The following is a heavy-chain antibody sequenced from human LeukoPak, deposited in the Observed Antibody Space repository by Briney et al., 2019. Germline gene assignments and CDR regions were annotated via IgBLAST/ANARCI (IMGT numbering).Heavy chain of an antibody. J-gene: IGHJ4*02. CDR1: GSSFY. D-gene: IGHD5-18*01. V-gene: IGHV4-59*01. CDR2: VYNRGST. Sequence: SETLSLTCTVSGSSFYCSWMRQPPGKRLEWIGHVYNRGSTNYNPSLKSRVTTSVDTSKNQFSLALTSVTTADTAVYYCAGATRGYTYGPFDYWGRGTLVTVSS. CDR3: AGATRGYTYGPFDY.